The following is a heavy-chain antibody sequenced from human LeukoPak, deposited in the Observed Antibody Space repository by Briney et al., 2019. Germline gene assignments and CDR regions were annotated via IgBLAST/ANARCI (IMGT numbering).Heavy chain of an antibody. CDR1: GFTFSSYA. CDR3: AKDVYPHDFWSGYYAY. Sequence: GASLRLSCAASGFTFSSYAMSWVRQAPGKGLEWVSAISGSGGSTYYADSVKGRFTISRDNSKNTLYLQMNSLRAEDTAVYYCAKDVYPHDFWSGYYAYWGQGTLVTVSS. CDR2: ISGSGGST. J-gene: IGHJ4*02. D-gene: IGHD3-3*01. V-gene: IGHV3-23*01.